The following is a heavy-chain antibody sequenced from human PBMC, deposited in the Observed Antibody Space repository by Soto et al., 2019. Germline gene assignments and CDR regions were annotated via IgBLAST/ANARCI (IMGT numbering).Heavy chain of an antibody. Sequence: PSETLSLTCTVSGGSISSYYWSWIRQPPGKGLEWIGYIYYSGSTNYNPSLKSRVTISVDTSKNQFSLKLSSVTAADTAVYYCARGTKDYDFWSGYPTNYYYYYYMDVWGKGTTVTVSS. CDR1: GGSISSYY. J-gene: IGHJ6*03. V-gene: IGHV4-59*01. D-gene: IGHD3-3*01. CDR3: ARGTKDYDFWSGYPTNYYYYYYMDV. CDR2: IYYSGST.